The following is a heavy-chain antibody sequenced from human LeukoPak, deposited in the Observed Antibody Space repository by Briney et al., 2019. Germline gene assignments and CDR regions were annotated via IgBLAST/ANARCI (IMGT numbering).Heavy chain of an antibody. CDR2: MNPNSGNT. CDR1: GYTFTSYD. J-gene: IGHJ6*03. V-gene: IGHV1-8*03. D-gene: IGHD6-13*01. CDR3: AREVSSWPQYYYYMDV. Sequence: GASVKVSCKASGYTFTSYDINWVRQATGQGLEWMGWMNPNSGNTGYAQKFQGRVTITRNTSISTAYMELSSLRSEDTAVYYCAREVSSWPQYYYYMDVWGKGTTVTVSS.